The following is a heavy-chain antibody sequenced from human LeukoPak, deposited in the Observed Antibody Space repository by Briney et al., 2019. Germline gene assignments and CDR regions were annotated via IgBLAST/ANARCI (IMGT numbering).Heavy chain of an antibody. CDR2: ISAYNGNT. CDR1: GYTFTSYG. V-gene: IGHV1-18*01. J-gene: IGHJ5*02. D-gene: IGHD3-10*01. Sequence: ASVKVSCKASGYTFTSYGISWVRQAPGQGLEWMGWISAYNGNTNYAQKLQGRVTMTTDTSTSTAYMELRSLRSDDTAVYYCARVGITMVREVIIGDWFDPWGQGTLVTVSS. CDR3: ARVGITMVREVIIGDWFDP.